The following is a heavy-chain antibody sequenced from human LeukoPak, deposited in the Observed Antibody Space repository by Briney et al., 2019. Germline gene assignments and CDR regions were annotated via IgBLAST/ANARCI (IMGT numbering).Heavy chain of an antibody. Sequence: LSLTCAVYGGSFSGYYWSWIRQAPGKGLEWVAVIWYDGSKKYYADSVKGRFTISRDNSKNTLYLQMNSLRAEDTAVYYCARAPGDTALDYWGQGTLVTVSS. CDR2: IWYDGSKK. CDR1: GGSFSGYY. CDR3: ARAPGDTALDY. V-gene: IGHV3-33*08. J-gene: IGHJ4*02. D-gene: IGHD5-18*01.